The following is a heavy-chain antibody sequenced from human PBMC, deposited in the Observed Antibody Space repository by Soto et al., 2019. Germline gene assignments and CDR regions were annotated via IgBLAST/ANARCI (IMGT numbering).Heavy chain of an antibody. CDR2: IIPILGTA. Sequence: GTSVKLSCKDCGGTKSSNAISWVRQAPEQGLEWMGGIIPILGTANYAQKFQGRVTITADESTSTAYMELSSLRSEDTAVYYCAREPLYPYYYDSSGYSEWFDPWGQGTLVTVSS. D-gene: IGHD3-22*01. J-gene: IGHJ5*02. CDR3: AREPLYPYYYDSSGYSEWFDP. CDR1: GGTKSSNA. V-gene: IGHV1-69*13.